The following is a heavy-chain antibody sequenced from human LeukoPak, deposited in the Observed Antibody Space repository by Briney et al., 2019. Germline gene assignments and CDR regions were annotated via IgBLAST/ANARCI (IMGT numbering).Heavy chain of an antibody. J-gene: IGHJ4*02. CDR1: GGSISSYY. Sequence: ASETLSLTCTVSGGSISSYYWSWIRQPPGKGLEWIGYIYYSGSTNYNPSLKSRVTISVDMSKNQFSLKLSSVTAADTAVYYCARDTLGHFDYWGQGTLVTVSS. V-gene: IGHV4-59*01. CDR2: IYYSGST. CDR3: ARDTLGHFDY.